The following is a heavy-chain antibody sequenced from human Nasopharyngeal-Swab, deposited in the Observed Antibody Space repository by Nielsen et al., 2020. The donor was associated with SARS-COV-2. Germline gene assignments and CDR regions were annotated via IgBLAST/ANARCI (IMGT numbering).Heavy chain of an antibody. CDR2: IDMRGRTT. CDR1: GVTFSNYW. D-gene: IGHD1-26*01. J-gene: IGHJ1*01. CDR3: VRGPVEGATGYFQF. V-gene: IGHV3-74*01. Sequence: GESLKISCATSGVTFSNYWMHWVRQAPGKGLEWVARIDMRGRTTNHADSVKGRFTISRDNAKNTLSLQMNSLTPADTAVYFCVRGPVEGATGYFQFWGQGTLVTVSS.